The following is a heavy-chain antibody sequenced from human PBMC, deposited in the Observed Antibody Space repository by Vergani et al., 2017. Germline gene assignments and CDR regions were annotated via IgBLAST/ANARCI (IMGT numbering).Heavy chain of an antibody. CDR1: GGSISSYY. V-gene: IGHV4-59*12. D-gene: IGHD3-22*01. Sequence: QVQLQESGPGLVKPSETLSLTCTVSGGSISSYYWSWIRQPPGKGLEWIGYIYYSGSTYYNPSLKSRVTISVDTSKNQFSLKLSSVTAAGTAVYYCANHYDSSGYYRYFDYWGQGTLVTVSS. CDR3: ANHYDSSGYYRYFDY. J-gene: IGHJ4*02. CDR2: IYYSGST.